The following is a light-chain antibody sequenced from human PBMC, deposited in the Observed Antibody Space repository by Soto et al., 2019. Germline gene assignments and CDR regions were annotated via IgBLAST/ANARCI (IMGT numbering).Light chain of an antibody. J-gene: IGKJ2*01. Sequence: PGEGATLSCRASQSLSNVFLAWYQQKPGRAPRLLIYGASRRATGIPDRFSGSGSGTDFTLTISRLEPEDFAVYFCHQYATSPYTFGQGTKLEIK. V-gene: IGKV3-20*01. CDR1: QSLSNVF. CDR3: HQYATSPYT. CDR2: GAS.